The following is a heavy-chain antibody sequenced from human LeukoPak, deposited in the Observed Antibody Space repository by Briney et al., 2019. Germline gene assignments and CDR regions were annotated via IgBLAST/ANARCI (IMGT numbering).Heavy chain of an antibody. CDR1: GFTFSSYG. CDR2: IRYDGSNK. J-gene: IGHJ6*02. V-gene: IGHV3-30*02. Sequence: PGGSLRLSCAASGFTFSSYGMHWVRQAPGKGLEWVAFIRYDGSNKYYADSVKGRFTISRDNSKNTLYLQMNSLRAEDTAVYYCAKEVKRAAPHYDILPGPLYYYYGMDVWGQGTTVTVSS. D-gene: IGHD3-9*01. CDR3: AKEVKRAAPHYDILPGPLYYYYGMDV.